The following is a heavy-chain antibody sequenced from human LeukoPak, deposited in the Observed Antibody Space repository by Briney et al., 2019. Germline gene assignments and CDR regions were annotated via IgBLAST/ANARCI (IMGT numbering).Heavy chain of an antibody. J-gene: IGHJ4*02. D-gene: IGHD5-12*01. Sequence: SVKVSCTASGGTFSSYAISWVRQAPGQGLEWMGGIIPIFGTANYAQKSQGRVTITADESTSTAYMELSSLRSEDTAVYYCARASIVATRSYFDYWGQGTLVTVSS. CDR1: GGTFSSYA. V-gene: IGHV1-69*13. CDR2: IIPIFGTA. CDR3: ARASIVATRSYFDY.